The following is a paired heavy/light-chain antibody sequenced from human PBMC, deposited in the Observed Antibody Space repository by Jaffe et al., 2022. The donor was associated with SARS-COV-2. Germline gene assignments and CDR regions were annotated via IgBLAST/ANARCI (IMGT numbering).Heavy chain of an antibody. CDR1: GFTFTSYS. D-gene: IGHD3-22*01. CDR3: ARDRPYYYDSSGYYWSFDY. Sequence: EVQLVESGGGLVQPGGSLRLSCAASGFTFTSYSMNWVRQAPGKGLEWVSYISSSSSTMYYADSVKGRFAISRDNAKNSLYLQMNSLRAEDTAVYYCARDRPYYYDSSGYYWSFDYWGQGTLVTVSS. J-gene: IGHJ4*02. CDR2: ISSSSSTM. V-gene: IGHV3-48*01.
Light chain of an antibody. Sequence: DVVMTQSPLSLPVTLGQPASISCRSSQSLVYSDGNTYLNWFQQRPGQSPRRLIYKVSNRDSGVPDRFSGRGSGTDFTLKISRVEAEDVGVYYCMQGTHWPPYTFGQGTKLEIK. CDR1: QSLVYSDGNTY. CDR2: KVS. V-gene: IGKV2-30*01. J-gene: IGKJ2*01. CDR3: MQGTHWPPYT.